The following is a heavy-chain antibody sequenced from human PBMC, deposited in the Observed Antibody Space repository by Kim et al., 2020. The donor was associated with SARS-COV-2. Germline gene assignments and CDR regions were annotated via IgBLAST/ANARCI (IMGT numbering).Heavy chain of an antibody. V-gene: IGHV3-23*01. D-gene: IGHD2-15*01. CDR1: GFMFSISA. CDR3: AKDFPRLSEGFDS. Sequence: GGSLRLSCKASGFMFSISAMSWVRQAPGKGLEWVSTITGSGSSTYYADSVKGRFTISRDNSKNMLYLQTNSLRVEDTAVYYCAKDFPRLSEGFDSWGQGTLVTVSS. CDR2: ITGSGSST. J-gene: IGHJ4*02.